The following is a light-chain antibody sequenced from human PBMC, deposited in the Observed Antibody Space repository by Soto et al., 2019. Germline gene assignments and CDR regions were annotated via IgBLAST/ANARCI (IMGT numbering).Light chain of an antibody. CDR1: SSDVGSYNL. V-gene: IGLV2-23*02. J-gene: IGLJ1*01. CDR3: CSYEGTVAYV. CDR2: EVN. Sequence: QSVLTQPASVSGSPGQSITISCTGTSSDVGSYNLVSWYQQLPGKAPKVIICEVNKRPSGVSYRFSGSKSGNTASLTISGLQTEDEADYYCCSYEGTVAYVFGTGTKVTV.